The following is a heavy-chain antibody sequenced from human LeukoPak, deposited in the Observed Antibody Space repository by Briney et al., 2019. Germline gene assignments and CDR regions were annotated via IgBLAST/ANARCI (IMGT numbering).Heavy chain of an antibody. CDR1: GFTFSSYS. J-gene: IGHJ4*02. Sequence: GGSLRLSCAASGFTFSSYSMNWVRQAPGKGLEWVGRIKSKTDGGTTDYAAPVKGRFTISRDDSKNTLYLQMNSLKTEDTAVYYCTTRITMIVVVITTDYWGQGTLVTVSS. D-gene: IGHD3-22*01. CDR3: TTRITMIVVVITTDY. V-gene: IGHV3-15*01. CDR2: IKSKTDGGTT.